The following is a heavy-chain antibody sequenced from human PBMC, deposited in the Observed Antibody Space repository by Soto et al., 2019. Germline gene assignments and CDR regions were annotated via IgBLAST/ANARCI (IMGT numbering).Heavy chain of an antibody. Sequence: QSQTLSLPCAISGDSVSSNSAAWNWIRQSPSRGLEWLGRTYYRSKWYNDYAVSVKSRITINPDTSKNQFSLQLNSVTPEDTAVYYCARDGGVTMVRGVHNWFDPWGQGTLVTVSS. D-gene: IGHD3-10*01. CDR2: TYYRSKWYN. CDR1: GDSVSSNSAA. V-gene: IGHV6-1*01. CDR3: ARDGGVTMVRGVHNWFDP. J-gene: IGHJ5*02.